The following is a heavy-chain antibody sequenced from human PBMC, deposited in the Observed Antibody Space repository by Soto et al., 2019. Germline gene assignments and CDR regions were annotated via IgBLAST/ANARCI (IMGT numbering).Heavy chain of an antibody. CDR2: VIPLLGSA. V-gene: IGHV1-69*01. D-gene: IGHD2-15*01. CDR3: ASGIAVDRFEF. J-gene: IGHJ4*01. CDR1: ADTFNNYG. Sequence: EQSGPEVKKPGSSVKVSCKASADTFNNYGFSWVRQAPGQGLECVGGVIPLLGSATYAQTFQGRATFSAYESASTVYLELTNLQADDTAIFYCASGIAVDRFEFWGLGTLVIVSS.